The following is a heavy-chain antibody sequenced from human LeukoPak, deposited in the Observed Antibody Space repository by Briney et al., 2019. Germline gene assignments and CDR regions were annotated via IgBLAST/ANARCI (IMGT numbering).Heavy chain of an antibody. V-gene: IGHV3-48*02. CDR2: IRSSGSPI. CDR1: GFTFCSYS. CDR3: VRDPDALDF. J-gene: IGHJ4*02. Sequence: GGSLRLSCAASGFTFCSYSMNWVRQAPGKGLEWVSYIRSSGSPIYYADSVRGRFTISIDNAKNSLYLQMNSLRDEDTAVYYGVRDPDALDFWSRETPVTVSS.